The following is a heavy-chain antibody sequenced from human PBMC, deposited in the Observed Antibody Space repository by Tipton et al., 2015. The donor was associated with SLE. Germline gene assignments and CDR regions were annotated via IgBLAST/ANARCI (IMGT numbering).Heavy chain of an antibody. CDR3: ARDSSGARNGNAFDI. CDR1: GFPFSTYS. V-gene: IGHV3-48*04. J-gene: IGHJ3*02. D-gene: IGHD3-16*01. CDR2: ITGSGGTT. Sequence: SLRLSCAASGFPFSTYSMAWVRQTPGKGLEWVSTITGSGGTTFYADSVKGRFTISRDNAKNSLYLQMNSLRAEDTAVYYCARDSSGARNGNAFDIWGQGTMVTVSS.